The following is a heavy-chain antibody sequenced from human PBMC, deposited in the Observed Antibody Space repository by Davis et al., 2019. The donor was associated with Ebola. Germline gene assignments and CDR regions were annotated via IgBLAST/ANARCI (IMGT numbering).Heavy chain of an antibody. CDR1: AYTFTAYY. D-gene: IGHD3-16*01. CDR2: IIPNSGGT. CDR3: ARGHNHDYISREVLEI. V-gene: IGHV1-2*02. J-gene: IGHJ3*02. Sequence: ASVMVFCWASAYTFTAYYMHCVRQAPGQGLEGMGWIIPNSGGTNFAQKFQGRVTMNRDTSTTTVYMELSSLISDDTDVYYCARGHNHDYISREVLEIWGQGTMVAVSS.